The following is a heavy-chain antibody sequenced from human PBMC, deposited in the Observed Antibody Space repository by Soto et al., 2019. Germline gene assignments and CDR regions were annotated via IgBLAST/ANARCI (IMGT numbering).Heavy chain of an antibody. CDR3: ARTRTVAGTFYYFDY. J-gene: IGHJ4*02. Sequence: KPSETLSLTCAVSGYSISSGYYWGWIRQPPGKGLEWIGSIYHSGSTYYNPSLKSRVTISVDTSKNQFSLKLSSVTAADTAVYYCARTRTVAGTFYYFDYWGQGTLVTVSS. V-gene: IGHV4-38-2*01. D-gene: IGHD6-19*01. CDR1: GYSISSGYY. CDR2: IYHSGST.